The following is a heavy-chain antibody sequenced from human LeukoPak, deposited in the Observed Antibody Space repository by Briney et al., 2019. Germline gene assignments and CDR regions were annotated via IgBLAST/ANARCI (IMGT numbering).Heavy chain of an antibody. J-gene: IGHJ4*02. D-gene: IGHD3-22*01. Sequence: PGRSLSLSCAASGFTFDDYAMHWLRQAPGKGLAWVSGISWNCGSIGYADSVKGRFTISRDNAKNTLYLQMNSLRAEDTALYYCAKDFHDSSGYPYFDYWGQGTLVTVSS. CDR1: GFTFDDYA. CDR3: AKDFHDSSGYPYFDY. V-gene: IGHV3-9*01. CDR2: ISWNCGSI.